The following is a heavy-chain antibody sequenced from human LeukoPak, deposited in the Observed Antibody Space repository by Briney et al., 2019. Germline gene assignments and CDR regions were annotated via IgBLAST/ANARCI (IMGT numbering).Heavy chain of an antibody. CDR3: AREFGYTYVS. D-gene: IGHD5-18*01. CDR2: TYYESKWSN. CDR1: GDSVSTNSAT. J-gene: IGHJ5*02. Sequence: SQTLSLTCAISGDSVSTNSATWTWIRRSPSRGLEWLGRTYYESKWSNDYAVSVQSRITINPDTSKNQFSLQLNSVTPEDTAVYYCAREFGYTYVSWGQGTLVTVSS. V-gene: IGHV6-1*01.